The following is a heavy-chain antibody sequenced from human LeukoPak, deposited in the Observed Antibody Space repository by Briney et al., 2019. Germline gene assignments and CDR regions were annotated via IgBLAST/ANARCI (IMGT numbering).Heavy chain of an antibody. Sequence: ASVKVSCKASGYTFTSYYMHWVRQAPGQGLEWMGIINPSGGSTSYAQKFQGRVTMTRDTSTSTVYMELSSLRSEDTAVYYCARDGYYDYVWGTGFDYWGQGTLVTVSS. CDR3: ARDGYYDYVWGTGFDY. CDR2: INPSGGST. J-gene: IGHJ4*02. D-gene: IGHD3-16*01. CDR1: GYTFTSYY. V-gene: IGHV1-46*01.